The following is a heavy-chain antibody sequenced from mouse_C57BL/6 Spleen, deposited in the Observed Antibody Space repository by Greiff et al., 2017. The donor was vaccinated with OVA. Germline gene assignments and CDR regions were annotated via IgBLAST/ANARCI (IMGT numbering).Heavy chain of an antibody. Sequence: QVQLQQPGAELVKPGASVKLSCKASGYTFTSYWMHWVKQRPGQGLEWIGMIPPNSGSTNYNEKFKSKATLTVDKSSSTAYMQLSSLTSEDSAVYYCARSFDYDVWFAYWGQGTLVTVSA. V-gene: IGHV1-64*01. J-gene: IGHJ3*01. D-gene: IGHD2-4*01. CDR1: GYTFTSYW. CDR2: IPPNSGST. CDR3: ARSFDYDVWFAY.